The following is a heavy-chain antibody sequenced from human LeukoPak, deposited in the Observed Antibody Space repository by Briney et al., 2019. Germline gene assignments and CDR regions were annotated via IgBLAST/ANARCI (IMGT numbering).Heavy chain of an antibody. V-gene: IGHV4-39*07. CDR3: ARDSRYCSGGNCHLRFDY. D-gene: IGHD2-15*01. CDR1: GDSISSSNYY. CDR2: VYYSGGT. Sequence: SETLSLTCSVSGDSISSSNYYWGWIRQPPGKGLDWIGSVYYSGGTYHNPSLKTRVTISVDTSKNQFSLRLSSVTAADTAVYYCARDSRYCSGGNCHLRFDYWGQGILVTVSS. J-gene: IGHJ4*02.